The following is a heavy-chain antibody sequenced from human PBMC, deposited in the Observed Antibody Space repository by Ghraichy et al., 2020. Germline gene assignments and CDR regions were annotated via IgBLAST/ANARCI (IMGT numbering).Heavy chain of an antibody. Sequence: LSLTCAASGFTFSSYAMSWVRQAPGKGLEWVSAISGSGGSTYYADSVKGRFTISRDNSKNTLYLQMNSLRAEDTAVYYCAKEDPSGSYYFDYWGQGTLVTVSS. V-gene: IGHV3-23*01. CDR3: AKEDPSGSYYFDY. CDR1: GFTFSSYA. CDR2: ISGSGGST. J-gene: IGHJ4*02. D-gene: IGHD1-26*01.